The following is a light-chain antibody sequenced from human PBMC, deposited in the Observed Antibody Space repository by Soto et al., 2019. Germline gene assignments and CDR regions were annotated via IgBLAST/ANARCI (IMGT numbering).Light chain of an antibody. CDR2: DVS. CDR3: SSYASSTTRV. Sequence: QSVLTQPASVSGSPGQSITISCTGASSDVGGYNYVSWYQQHPGKAPKVMIYDVSNRPSGVSNRFSGSKSGNTASLTISGLQAEDEADYYCSSYASSTTRVFGTGPRSPS. J-gene: IGLJ1*01. V-gene: IGLV2-14*01. CDR1: SSDVGGYNY.